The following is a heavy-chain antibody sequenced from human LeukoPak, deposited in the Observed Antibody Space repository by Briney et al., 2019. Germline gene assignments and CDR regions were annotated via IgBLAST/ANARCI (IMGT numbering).Heavy chain of an antibody. CDR1: GGSMSSYY. CDR2: IYYSGST. CDR3: ARGRGYCSGVSCPPGH. Sequence: PSETLSLTCTVSGGSMSSYYWSWIRQPPGKGLEWIGYIYYSGSTSYNPSLKSRVTIPVDTSKNQFSLKLSSVTAADTAVYYCARGRGYCSGVSCPPGHWGQGALVTVSS. J-gene: IGHJ4*02. V-gene: IGHV4-59*01. D-gene: IGHD2-15*01.